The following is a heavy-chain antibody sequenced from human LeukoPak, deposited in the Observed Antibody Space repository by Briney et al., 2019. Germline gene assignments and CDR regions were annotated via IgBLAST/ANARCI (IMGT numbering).Heavy chain of an antibody. Sequence: GGSLRLSCAASGFTFSSSAMSWVRQAPGKGLEWVSRISGSGGTTHYADSVKGRFTISRDNSKNTLYLQMNSLRAEDTAVYYCAKENSDGGPNYWGQGTLVTVSS. CDR2: ISGSGGTT. J-gene: IGHJ4*02. CDR3: AKENSDGGPNY. D-gene: IGHD3-10*01. V-gene: IGHV3-23*01. CDR1: GFTFSSSA.